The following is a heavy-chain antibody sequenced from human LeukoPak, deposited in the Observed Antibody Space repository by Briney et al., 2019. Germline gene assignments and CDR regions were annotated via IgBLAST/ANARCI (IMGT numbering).Heavy chain of an antibody. CDR2: IRYDGSNK. Sequence: PGGSLRLSCAASGFTFSSYGMHWVRQAPGKGLEWVAFIRYDGSNKCYADSVKGRFTISRDNSKNTLYLQMNSLRAEDTAVYYCAKDCIAVAGTGDAFDIWGQGTMVTVSS. D-gene: IGHD6-19*01. CDR3: AKDCIAVAGTGDAFDI. V-gene: IGHV3-30*02. CDR1: GFTFSSYG. J-gene: IGHJ3*02.